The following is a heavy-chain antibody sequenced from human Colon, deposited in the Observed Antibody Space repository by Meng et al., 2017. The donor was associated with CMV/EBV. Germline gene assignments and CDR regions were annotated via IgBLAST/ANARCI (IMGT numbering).Heavy chain of an antibody. J-gene: IGHJ4*02. CDR2: IYYSWSS. CDR1: GGSLTSGSYY. Sequence: SETLSLTCTVSGGSLTSGSYYWNWLRQSPGKGLEWIGYIYYSWSSKYNPSLESRVTMSVDTSKNQFSLNLSSVTAADTAVYYCASEDVVVPAVLDYWGQGTLVTVSS. CDR3: ASEDVVVPAVLDY. D-gene: IGHD2-2*01. V-gene: IGHV4-61*01.